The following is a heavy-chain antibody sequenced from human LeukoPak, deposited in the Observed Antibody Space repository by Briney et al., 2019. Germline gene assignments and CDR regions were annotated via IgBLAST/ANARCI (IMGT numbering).Heavy chain of an antibody. D-gene: IGHD1-14*01. Sequence: SETLSLTCTVSGGSISSYYWSWIRQPPGKGLEWIGYIYYSGSTNYNPSLKSRVTISVDTSKNQFSLKLSSVTAADTAVYYCARDPNGFNHGAFDIWGQGTMVTVSS. CDR1: GGSISSYY. CDR3: ARDPNGFNHGAFDI. CDR2: IYYSGST. V-gene: IGHV4-59*01. J-gene: IGHJ3*02.